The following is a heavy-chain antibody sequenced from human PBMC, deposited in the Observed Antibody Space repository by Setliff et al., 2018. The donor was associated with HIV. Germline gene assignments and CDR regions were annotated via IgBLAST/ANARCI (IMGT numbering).Heavy chain of an antibody. CDR1: GFTFSSYA. V-gene: IGHV3-23*01. Sequence: GGSLRLSCAASGFTFSSYAITWVRQAPGKGLEWVSAISATAGDTYYADSVKGRFTISRDNSKNTLYLQMNSLRAEDTAVYYCARVVDTSGGYWGSFYRYMDVWGKGTTVTVSS. CDR2: ISATAGDT. J-gene: IGHJ6*03. CDR3: ARVVDTSGGYWGSFYRYMDV. D-gene: IGHD3-10*01.